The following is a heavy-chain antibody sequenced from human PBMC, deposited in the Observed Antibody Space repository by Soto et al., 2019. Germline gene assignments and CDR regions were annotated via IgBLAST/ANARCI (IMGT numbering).Heavy chain of an antibody. V-gene: IGHV3-23*01. D-gene: IGHD5-18*01. CDR3: ARDGFEYSYGYGPDY. CDR1: GFTFSNYA. CDR2: ISTGGSIA. J-gene: IGHJ4*02. Sequence: GGSLRLSCAASGFTFSNYAMSWVRQAPGKGLEWVSAISTGGSIAYYTDSVKGRFTISRDNSRNILYLQMNSLRAEDTAVYYCARDGFEYSYGYGPDYWGQGTLVTVSS.